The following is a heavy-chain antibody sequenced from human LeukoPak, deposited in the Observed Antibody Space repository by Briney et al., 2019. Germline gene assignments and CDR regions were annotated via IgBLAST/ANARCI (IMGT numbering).Heavy chain of an antibody. D-gene: IGHD2-2*01. CDR1: GDSIRSSGNY. V-gene: IGHV4-39*01. J-gene: IGHJ5*02. CDR3: ANCSTSNCYAGA. CDR2: IYYSGTT. Sequence: PSETLSLTCTVSGDSIRSSGNYWGWIRQPPWKGLQWIGSIYYSGTTYYNPSLKSRVTIYVDTSKNQFSLKLTSVTAADTAVYYCANCSTSNCYAGAWGQGTLVTVSS.